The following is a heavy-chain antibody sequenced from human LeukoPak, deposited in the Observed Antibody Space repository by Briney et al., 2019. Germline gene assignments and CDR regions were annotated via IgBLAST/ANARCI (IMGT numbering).Heavy chain of an antibody. V-gene: IGHV3-66*01. J-gene: IGHJ4*02. CDR3: AREYNYGFARYFDY. CDR1: GFTVSSNY. D-gene: IGHD5-18*01. Sequence: PGGSLRLSCTASGFTVSSNYMSWVRQAPGKGLEWVSVIYSGGSTYYADSVKGRFIISRDNSKNTLYLQMNSLRAEDTAVYYCAREYNYGFARYFDYWGQGTLVTVSS. CDR2: IYSGGST.